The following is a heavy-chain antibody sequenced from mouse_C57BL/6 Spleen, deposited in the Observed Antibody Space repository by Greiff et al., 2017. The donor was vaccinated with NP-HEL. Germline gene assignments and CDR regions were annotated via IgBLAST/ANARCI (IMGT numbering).Heavy chain of an antibody. CDR3: ARSGAKAQAFAY. CDR2: IDPSDSET. V-gene: IGHV1-52*01. CDR1: GYTFTSYW. Sequence: VQLQQPGAELVRPGSSVKLSCKASGYTFTSYWMHWVKQRPIQGLEWIGNIDPSDSETHYNQKFKDKATLTVDKSSSTAYMQLSSLTSEDSAVYYSARSGAKAQAFAYWGQGTLVTVSA. D-gene: IGHD3-2*02. J-gene: IGHJ3*01.